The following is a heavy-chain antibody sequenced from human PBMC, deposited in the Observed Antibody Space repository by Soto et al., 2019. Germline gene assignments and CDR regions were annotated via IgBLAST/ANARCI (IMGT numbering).Heavy chain of an antibody. D-gene: IGHD5-18*01. CDR1: GFTFDDYA. V-gene: IGHV3-9*01. Sequence: EVQLEESGGALVQPGRSLRLSCAASGFTFDDYAMHWVRHVLGKGLEWVSSISWNSGNIGYADSVKGRFTTSRDNAKNFLYLQMNSLRPEDTALYYCVRSKGGYSYGTPFDYWGQGTLVTVSS. CDR3: VRSKGGYSYGTPFDY. CDR2: ISWNSGNI. J-gene: IGHJ4*02.